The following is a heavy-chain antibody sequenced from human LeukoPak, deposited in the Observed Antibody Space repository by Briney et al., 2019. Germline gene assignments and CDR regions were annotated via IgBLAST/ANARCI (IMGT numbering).Heavy chain of an antibody. V-gene: IGHV3-64*01. Sequence: VGSLRLSCAASGFTFSSDAMHWVRQAPGKGLEYVSAISSNGGSTYYANSVKGRFTISRDNSKNTLYLQMGSLRAEDMAVYYCARDPGITGTPVDYWGQGTLVTVSS. J-gene: IGHJ4*02. CDR1: GFTFSSDA. D-gene: IGHD1-20*01. CDR2: ISSNGGST. CDR3: ARDPGITGTPVDY.